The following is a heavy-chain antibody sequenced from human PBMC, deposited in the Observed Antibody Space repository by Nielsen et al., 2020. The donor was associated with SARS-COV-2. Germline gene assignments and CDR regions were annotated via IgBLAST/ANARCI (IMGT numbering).Heavy chain of an antibody. CDR2: ISAYNGNT. Sequence: ASVKVSCKASGYTFTSYGISWVRQAPGQGLEWMGWISAYNGNTNYAQKLQDRVTMTTDTSTSTAYMELRSLRSDDTAVYYCARRSSSSWYTPYYYYGMDVWGQGTTVTVSS. V-gene: IGHV1-18*01. D-gene: IGHD6-13*01. J-gene: IGHJ6*02. CDR1: GYTFTSYG. CDR3: ARRSSSSWYTPYYYYGMDV.